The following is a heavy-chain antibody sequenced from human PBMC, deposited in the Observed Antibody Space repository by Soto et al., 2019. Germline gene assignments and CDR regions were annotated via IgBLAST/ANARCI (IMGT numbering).Heavy chain of an antibody. CDR1: GFPLSSYS. Sequence: GALRLSCAASGFPLSSYSMNWVRQAPGKGLEWVSSISSSSYIYYADSVKGRFTISRDNAKNSLYLQMNSLRAEDTAVYYCARDHCSSTSCYYYYGMDVWGQGTTVTVPS. V-gene: IGHV3-21*01. CDR3: ARDHCSSTSCYYYYGMDV. CDR2: ISSSSYI. J-gene: IGHJ6*02. D-gene: IGHD2-2*01.